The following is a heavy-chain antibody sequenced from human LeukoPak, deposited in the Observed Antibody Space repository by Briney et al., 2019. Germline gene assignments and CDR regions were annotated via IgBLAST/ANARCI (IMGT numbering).Heavy chain of an antibody. CDR2: ISYDGSNK. CDR3: AKDHGTGSFDY. V-gene: IGHV3-30*18. D-gene: IGHD3-9*01. J-gene: IGHJ4*02. CDR1: GFTFSSYG. Sequence: GGSLRLSCAASGFTFSSYGMHWVRQAPGKGLEWVAVISYDGSNKYYADSVKGRFTISRDNSKNTLYLQMNSLRAEDTAVYYCAKDHGTGSFDYWSQGTLVTVSS.